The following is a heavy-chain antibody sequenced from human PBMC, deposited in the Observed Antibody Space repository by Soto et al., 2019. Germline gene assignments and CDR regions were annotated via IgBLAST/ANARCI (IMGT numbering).Heavy chain of an antibody. D-gene: IGHD3-9*01. CDR1: GFTFSDYY. J-gene: IGHJ4*02. CDR3: ARVDYDILTGYPDY. V-gene: IGHV3-11*01. CDR2: ISSNGSTI. Sequence: PGGSLRLSCAASGFTFSDYYLSWIRQAPGKGLEWVSYISSNGSTIYYADSVKGRFTISRDNAKNSLYLQMNRLRAEDTAVYYCARVDYDILTGYPDYWGQGTLVTVSS.